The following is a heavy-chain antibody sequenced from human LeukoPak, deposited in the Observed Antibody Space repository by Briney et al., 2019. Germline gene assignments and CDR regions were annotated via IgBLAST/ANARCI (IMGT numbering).Heavy chain of an antibody. CDR1: DYSISSGYY. J-gene: IGHJ6*03. V-gene: IGHV4-38-2*02. D-gene: IGHD3-9*01. Sequence: SETLSLTCTVSDYSISSGYYWGWIRQSPGKGLEWIGSIYHSGSTYYNPSLKSRITISVDTSKNQFSLKLSSVTAADTAVYYCGRTLYDILTGYSIKYYYYYYMDVWGKGTTVTISS. CDR2: IYHSGST. CDR3: GRTLYDILTGYSIKYYYYYYMDV.